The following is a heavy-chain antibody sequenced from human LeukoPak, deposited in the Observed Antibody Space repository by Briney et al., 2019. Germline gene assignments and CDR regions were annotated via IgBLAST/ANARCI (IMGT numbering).Heavy chain of an antibody. Sequence: GGSLRLSCAASGFTVSSNYMSWVRQAPGKGLEWVAKMKGSEEYYVDSVKGRFTISRDNAKNSLYLQMNSLRVDDTAVYYCTRWARYCSVGSCYSWFDPWGQGTLVTVSS. CDR2: MKGSEE. J-gene: IGHJ5*02. CDR3: TRWARYCSVGSCYSWFDP. D-gene: IGHD2-15*01. V-gene: IGHV3-7*01. CDR1: GFTVSSNY.